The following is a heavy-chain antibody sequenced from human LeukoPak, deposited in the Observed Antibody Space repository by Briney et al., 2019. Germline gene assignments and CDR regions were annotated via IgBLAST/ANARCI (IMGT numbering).Heavy chain of an antibody. D-gene: IGHD1-1*01. J-gene: IGHJ4*02. Sequence: GGSLRLSCAASGFTFSSYAMSWVRQAPGKGLEWVSAISGSGGSTYYADSVKGRFTISRDNSKNTLYLQMNSPRAEDTAVYYCATAKTGYRAFDYWGQGTLVTVSS. CDR1: GFTFSSYA. CDR3: ATAKTGYRAFDY. V-gene: IGHV3-23*01. CDR2: ISGSGGST.